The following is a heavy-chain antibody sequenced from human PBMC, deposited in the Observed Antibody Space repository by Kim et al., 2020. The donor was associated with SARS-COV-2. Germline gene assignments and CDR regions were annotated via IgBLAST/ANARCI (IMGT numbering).Heavy chain of an antibody. CDR1: GFTFSSYG. J-gene: IGHJ4*02. V-gene: IGHV3-33*05. Sequence: GGSLRLSCAASGFTFSSYGMHWVRQAPGKGLEWVAVISYDGSNKYYADSVKGRFTISRDNSKNTLYLQMNSLRAEDTAVYYCARDHYDYVWGSYRSVYWGQGTLVTVSS. CDR2: ISYDGSNK. D-gene: IGHD3-16*02. CDR3: ARDHYDYVWGSYRSVY.